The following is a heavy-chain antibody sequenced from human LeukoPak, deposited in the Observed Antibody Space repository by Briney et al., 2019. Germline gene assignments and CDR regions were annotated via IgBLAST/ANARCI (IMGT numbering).Heavy chain of an antibody. CDR3: ARGSGYGDPFDY. CDR1: GYTFTGYY. CDR2: IIPIFGTA. Sequence: ASVKVSCKASGYTFTGYYMHWVRQAPGQGLEWMGGIIPIFGTANYAQKFQGRVTITADESTSTAYMELSSLRSEDTAVYYCARGSGYGDPFDYWGQGTLVTVSS. D-gene: IGHD4-17*01. J-gene: IGHJ4*02. V-gene: IGHV1-69*13.